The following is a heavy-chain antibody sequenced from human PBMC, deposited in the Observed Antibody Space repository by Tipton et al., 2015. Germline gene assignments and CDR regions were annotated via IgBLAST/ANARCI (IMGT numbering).Heavy chain of an antibody. D-gene: IGHD3-22*01. V-gene: IGHV6-1*01. CDR2: TYYRSKWNN. CDR3: ARLGDYYDRSGYDY. CDR1: GDSVSRNSAG. J-gene: IGHJ4*02. Sequence: GLVKPSQTLSLTCAISGDSVSRNSAGWNWIRQSPSRGLEWLGRTYYRSKWNNDYAVSVKGRVTIDPDTSKNQFSLQLSSVTPEDTAVYYCARLGDYYDRSGYDYWGQGTLVTVSS.